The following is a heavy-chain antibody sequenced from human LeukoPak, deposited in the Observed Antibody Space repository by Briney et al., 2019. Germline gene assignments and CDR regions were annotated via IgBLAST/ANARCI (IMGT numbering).Heavy chain of an antibody. Sequence: SETLSLTCTVSGGSISSYYWSWIRQPPGKGLEWIGYIYYSGSTNYNPSLKSRVSISVDTSKNQFSLKLSSVTAADTAVYYCAGPRIFFDYWGQGTLVTVSS. V-gene: IGHV4-59*01. CDR2: IYYSGST. D-gene: IGHD3-3*01. J-gene: IGHJ4*02. CDR3: AGPRIFFDY. CDR1: GGSISSYY.